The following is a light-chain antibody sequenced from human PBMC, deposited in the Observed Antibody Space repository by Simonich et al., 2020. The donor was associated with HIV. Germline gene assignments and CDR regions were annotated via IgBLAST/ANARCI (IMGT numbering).Light chain of an antibody. CDR2: GAS. CDR3: QQRSNWPLT. CDR1: QSIRST. V-gene: IGKV3-15*01. J-gene: IGKJ4*01. Sequence: EIVMTQSPVTLSVSPGDRATLSGRARQSIRSTLAWYQQKPGQAPRLLIYGASTRATGIPARFSGSGSGTEFTLTISSMQSEDFAVYYCQQRSNWPLTFGGGTKVEIK.